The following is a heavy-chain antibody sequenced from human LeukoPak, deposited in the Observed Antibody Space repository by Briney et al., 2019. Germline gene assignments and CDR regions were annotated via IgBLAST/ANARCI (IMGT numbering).Heavy chain of an antibody. CDR2: IYSSGST. CDR1: GGSFSDYY. D-gene: IGHD7-27*01. J-gene: IGHJ4*02. V-gene: IGHV4-59*10. CDR3: ASGADAFETSGDYFDY. Sequence: SETLSLTCAVYGGSFSDYYWNWIRQSPGKGLEWIGRIYSSGSTNYNPSLKGRVTMSVETSTNQVSLKVTSVTAADTAVYYCASGADAFETSGDYFDYWGQGTLVTVSS.